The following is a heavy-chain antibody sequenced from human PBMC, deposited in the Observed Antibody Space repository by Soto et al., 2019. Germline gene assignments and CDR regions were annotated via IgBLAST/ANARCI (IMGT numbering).Heavy chain of an antibody. CDR3: AREHNPPTSFGYYYLDV. CDR1: GGTFSSYT. J-gene: IGHJ6*03. V-gene: IGHV1-69*02. CDR2: IIPILGIA. D-gene: IGHD3-10*01. Sequence: GASVKVSCKASGGTFSSYTISWVRQAPGQGLEWMGRIIPILGIANYAQKFQGRVTITADKSTSTAYMELSSLRSEDTAVYYCAREHNPPTSFGYYYLDVWGKGTTVTVS.